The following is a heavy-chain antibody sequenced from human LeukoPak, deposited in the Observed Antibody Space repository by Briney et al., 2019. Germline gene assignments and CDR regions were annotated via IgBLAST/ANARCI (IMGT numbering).Heavy chain of an antibody. D-gene: IGHD1-26*01. CDR2: INHSGST. Sequence: SETLSLTCAVYGGSFSGCYWSWIRQPPGKGLEWIGEINHSGSTNYNPSLKSRVTISVDTSKNQFSLKLSSVTAADTAVYYCARGRIAISGSYAYWGQGTLVTVSS. CDR3: ARGRIAISGSYAY. V-gene: IGHV4-34*01. J-gene: IGHJ4*02. CDR1: GGSFSGCY.